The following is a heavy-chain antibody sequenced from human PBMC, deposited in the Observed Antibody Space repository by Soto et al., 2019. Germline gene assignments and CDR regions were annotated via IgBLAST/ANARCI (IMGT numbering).Heavy chain of an antibody. V-gene: IGHV1-18*01. J-gene: IGHJ5*02. CDR3: ARIVGADRRWFDP. CDR1: GYTFTSYG. Sequence: ASVKVSCKASGYTFTSYGISWVRQAPGQGLEWMGWISVYNGNTNYAQKLQGRVTMTTDTSTNTVYMELRSLRSDDTAVYYCARIVGADRRWFDPWGQGTLVTVSS. CDR2: ISVYNGNT. D-gene: IGHD1-26*01.